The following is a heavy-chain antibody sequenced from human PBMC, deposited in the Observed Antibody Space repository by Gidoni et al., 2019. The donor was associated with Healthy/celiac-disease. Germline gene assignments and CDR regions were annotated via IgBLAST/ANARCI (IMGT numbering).Heavy chain of an antibody. CDR3: ARDRRQLLYGY. CDR2: INPNSGGT. D-gene: IGHD2-2*02. V-gene: IGHV1-2*02. J-gene: IGHJ4*02. CDR1: GYTFTGYY. Sequence: QVQLVQSGAEVKKPGASVKVSCKASGYTFTGYYMHWVRQAPGQGLEWMGWINPNSGGTNYAQKVQGRVTMTRDTSISTAYMELSRLRSDETAVYYCARDRRQLLYGYWGQGTLVTVSS.